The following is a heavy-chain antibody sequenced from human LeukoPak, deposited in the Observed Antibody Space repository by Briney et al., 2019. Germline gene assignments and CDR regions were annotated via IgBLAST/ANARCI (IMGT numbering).Heavy chain of an antibody. CDR1: GFTFTTYW. J-gene: IGHJ6*02. Sequence: GGSLRLSCAGSGFTFTTYWMSWVRQAPGKGLEWVANIRQDGIEKHYVDSVKGRFTISRDNAKNSVYLQMNSLRAEDAAVYYCGRAMDVWGQGTTVTVSS. V-gene: IGHV3-7*03. CDR3: GRAMDV. CDR2: IRQDGIEK.